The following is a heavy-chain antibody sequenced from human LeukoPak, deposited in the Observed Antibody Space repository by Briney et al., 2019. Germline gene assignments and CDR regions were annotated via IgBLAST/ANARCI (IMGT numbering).Heavy chain of an antibody. CDR1: GFTFDDYA. V-gene: IGHV3-9*01. CDR3: AKDIRRIQLLFFDY. J-gene: IGHJ4*02. D-gene: IGHD5-18*01. Sequence: TGRSLRLSCAASGFTFDDYAMHWVRQAPGKGLECVSGISWNSGSIGYADSVKGRFTISRDNAKNSLYLQMNSLRAEDTALYYCAKDIRRIQLLFFDYWGQGTLVTVSS. CDR2: ISWNSGSI.